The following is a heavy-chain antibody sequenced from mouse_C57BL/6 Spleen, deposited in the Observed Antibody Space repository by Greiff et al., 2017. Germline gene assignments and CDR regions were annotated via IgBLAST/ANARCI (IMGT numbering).Heavy chain of an antibody. CDR3: ARQLTTVDAMDY. D-gene: IGHD1-1*01. CDR1: GYAFTNYL. CDR2: IHPASGGT. J-gene: IGHJ4*01. Sequence: QVQLQQSGAELVRPGTSVKVSCKASGYAFTNYLIEWVKQRPGQGLEWIGVIHPASGGTNYNEKFKGKATLTADKSSSTAYMQLSSLTSEDSAVYFCARQLTTVDAMDYWGQGTSVTVSS. V-gene: IGHV1-54*01.